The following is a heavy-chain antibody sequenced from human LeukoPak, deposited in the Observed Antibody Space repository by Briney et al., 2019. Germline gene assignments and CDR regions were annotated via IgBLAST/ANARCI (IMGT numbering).Heavy chain of an antibody. V-gene: IGHV3-53*01. J-gene: IGHJ4*02. Sequence: PGGSLRLSCAASGFTVSSNYMSWVRQAPGKGLEWVSVIYSGGSTYYADSVKGRFTISRDNSKNTLYLQMNSLRAEDTAVYYCARVFCSSTSCFDYWGQGTLVTVSS. CDR2: IYSGGST. CDR1: GFTVSSNY. D-gene: IGHD2-2*01. CDR3: ARVFCSSTSCFDY.